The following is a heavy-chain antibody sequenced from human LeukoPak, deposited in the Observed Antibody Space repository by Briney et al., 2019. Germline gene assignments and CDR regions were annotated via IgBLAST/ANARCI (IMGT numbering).Heavy chain of an antibody. Sequence: SVKVSCKASGGTFSSYAISWVRQAPGQGLEWMGRIIPILGIANYAQKFQGRVTITADKSTSTAYMELSSLRSEGTAVYYCARSPYGDYAYDYWGQGTLVTVSS. CDR1: GGTFSSYA. J-gene: IGHJ4*02. CDR2: IIPILGIA. CDR3: ARSPYGDYAYDY. V-gene: IGHV1-69*04. D-gene: IGHD4-17*01.